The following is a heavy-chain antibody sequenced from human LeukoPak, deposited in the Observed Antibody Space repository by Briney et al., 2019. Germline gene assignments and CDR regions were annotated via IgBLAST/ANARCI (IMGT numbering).Heavy chain of an antibody. D-gene: IGHD3-10*01. CDR1: GFTFSSYS. Sequence: GGSLGLSCAASGFTFSSYSMNWVRQAPGKGLEWVSSISSSSSYIYYADSVKGRFTISRDNAKNSLYLQMNSLRAEDTAVYYCVRATMVGGPAAYWGQGTLVTVSS. V-gene: IGHV3-21*01. J-gene: IGHJ4*02. CDR3: VRATMVGGPAAY. CDR2: ISSSSSYI.